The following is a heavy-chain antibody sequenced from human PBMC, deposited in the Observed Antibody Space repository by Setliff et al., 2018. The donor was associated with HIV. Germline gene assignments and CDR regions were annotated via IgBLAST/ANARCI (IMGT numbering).Heavy chain of an antibody. V-gene: IGHV4-39*01. CDR2: IHYNERT. Sequence: SETLSLTCSVSGASIITDPHYWAWIRQPPGKGLEYIGSIHYNERTYYNPSLKSRVAISIDTSKNQFSLNLTSVTAADTAVYYCASRVYYYDSNNFLREEGFDPWGQGTLVTVSS. D-gene: IGHD3-22*01. J-gene: IGHJ5*02. CDR1: GASIITDPHY. CDR3: ASRVYYYDSNNFLREEGFDP.